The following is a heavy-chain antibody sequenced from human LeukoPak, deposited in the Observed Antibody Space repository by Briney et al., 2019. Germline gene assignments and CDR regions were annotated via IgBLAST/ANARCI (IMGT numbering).Heavy chain of an antibody. CDR2: IYYSGST. D-gene: IGHD3-10*01. V-gene: IGHV4-39*07. CDR1: GGSISSSSYY. Sequence: PSETLSLTCSVSGGSISSSSYYWGWIRQPPGKGLEWIGTIYYSGSTYYNPSLKSRVTISVDTSKNQFSLKLSSVTAADTAVYYCARGGAILWFGESYYFDYWGQGTLVTVSS. CDR3: ARGGAILWFGESYYFDY. J-gene: IGHJ4*02.